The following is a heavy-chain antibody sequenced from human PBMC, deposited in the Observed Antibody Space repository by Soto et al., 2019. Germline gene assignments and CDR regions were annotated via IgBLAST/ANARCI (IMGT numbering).Heavy chain of an antibody. CDR1: GGSISSGGYY. CDR3: ARNEQHPSGEGVLDP. V-gene: IGHV4-31*03. CDR2: IYYSGST. Sequence: QVQLQESGPGLVKPSQTLSLTCTVSGGSISSGGYYWSWIRQHPGKGLEWIGYIYYSGSTYYNPSLERRVTISLDTSKNQFSLKLSSVTAADTAVYYCARNEQHPSGEGVLDPWGQGTLVTVSS. J-gene: IGHJ5*02. D-gene: IGHD3-16*01.